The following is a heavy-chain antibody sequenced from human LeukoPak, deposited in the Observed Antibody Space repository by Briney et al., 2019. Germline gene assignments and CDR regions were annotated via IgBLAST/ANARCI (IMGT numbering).Heavy chain of an antibody. V-gene: IGHV4-34*01. Sequence: ETLSLTCAVYGGSFSGYYWSWTRQPPGKGLEWIGEINHSGSTNYNPSLKSRVTISVDTSKNQFSLKLSSVTAADTAVYYCARGRGIAAAGRRAAYYYYMDVWGKGTTVTVSS. CDR2: INHSGST. D-gene: IGHD6-13*01. CDR1: GGSFSGYY. CDR3: ARGRGIAAAGRRAAYYYYMDV. J-gene: IGHJ6*03.